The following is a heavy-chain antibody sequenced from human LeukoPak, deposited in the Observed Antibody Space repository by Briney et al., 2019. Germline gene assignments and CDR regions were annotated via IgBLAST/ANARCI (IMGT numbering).Heavy chain of an antibody. D-gene: IGHD3-10*01. J-gene: IGHJ6*04. CDR1: GYTFTSYY. V-gene: IGHV1-46*01. CDR2: INPSGGST. Sequence: ASVKVSCKASGYTFTSYYMHWVRQAPGQGLEWMGIINPSGGSTSYAQKFQGRVTMTRDTSTSTVYMELSSLRSEDTAVYYYARDRPWFGAGDYYYGMDVWGKGTTVTVSS. CDR3: ARDRPWFGAGDYYYGMDV.